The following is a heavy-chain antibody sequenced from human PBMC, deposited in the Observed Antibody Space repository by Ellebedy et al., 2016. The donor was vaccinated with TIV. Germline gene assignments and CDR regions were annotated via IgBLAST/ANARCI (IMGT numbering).Heavy chain of an antibody. D-gene: IGHD5-18*01. J-gene: IGHJ5*02. CDR2: FDPEHGTT. CDR1: GHTLMELS. CDR3: AAVRIQIWFPNWFGL. Sequence: ASVKVSCKVSGHTLMELSMHWVRQAPGKGLEWVGGFDPEHGTTIYAQKFQGRVTMIEDTSTDTVYMELSSLRSEDTAIYYCAAVRIQIWFPNWFGLWGQGTLVTVSS. V-gene: IGHV1-24*01.